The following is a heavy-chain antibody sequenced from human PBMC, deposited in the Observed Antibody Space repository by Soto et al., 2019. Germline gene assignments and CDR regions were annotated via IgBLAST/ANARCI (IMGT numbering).Heavy chain of an antibody. J-gene: IGHJ4*02. CDR2: LTRSGTT. CDR1: GFTFSSYA. D-gene: IGHD3-10*01. CDR3: VREFAPGSPNYDC. V-gene: IGHV3-23*01. Sequence: GGSLRLSCAASGFTFSSYAMGWVRQAPGKGLEWVSTLTRSGTTPYAESVRGRFTISRDNSKNTLYLQMDDLRAEDTAVYYCVREFAPGSPNYDCWGLGTLVTVSS.